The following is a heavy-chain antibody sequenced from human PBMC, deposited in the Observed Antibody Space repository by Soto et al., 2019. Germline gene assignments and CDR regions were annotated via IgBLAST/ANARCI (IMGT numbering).Heavy chain of an antibody. V-gene: IGHV3-23*01. Sequence: VKGRFTISRDNSKNTLYLQMNSLRAEDTAVYYCANAYGFDYWGQGTLVTVSS. D-gene: IGHD2-8*01. CDR3: ANAYGFDY. J-gene: IGHJ4*02.